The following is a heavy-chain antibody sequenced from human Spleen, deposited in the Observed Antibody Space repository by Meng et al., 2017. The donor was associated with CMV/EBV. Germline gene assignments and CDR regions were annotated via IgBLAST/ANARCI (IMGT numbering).Heavy chain of an antibody. CDR3: ARYYYYASSGFYYYYGMDV. D-gene: IGHD3-22*01. Sequence: GGSLRLSCVASGFTFSSYAMSWVRQAPGKGLEWVSVIYSGGTSTYYADSVKGRFTISRDNSKNTLYLQMNSLRAEDTAVYYCARYYYYASSGFYYYYGMDVWGPGTTVTVSS. CDR1: GFTFSSYA. J-gene: IGHJ6*02. V-gene: IGHV3-23*03. CDR2: IYSGGTST.